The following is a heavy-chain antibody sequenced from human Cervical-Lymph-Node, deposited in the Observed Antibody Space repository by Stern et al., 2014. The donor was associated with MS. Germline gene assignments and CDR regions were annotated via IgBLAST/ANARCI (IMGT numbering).Heavy chain of an antibody. Sequence: VQLEESGPEVKKPGASVKVSCKASGYTFTSYGIAWVRQAPGQGLEWMVWISAYNGNTNYERKLQGRVTLPTNTTTSTAYMELRSLRSDDTAIYFCARSGTRVPRGYWGQGTLITVSS. CDR1: GYTFTSYG. V-gene: IGHV1-18*04. CDR2: ISAYNGNT. D-gene: IGHD6-25*01. CDR3: ARSGTRVPRGY. J-gene: IGHJ4*02.